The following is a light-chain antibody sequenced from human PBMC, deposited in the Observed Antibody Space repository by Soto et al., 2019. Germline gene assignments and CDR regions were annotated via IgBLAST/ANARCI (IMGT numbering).Light chain of an antibody. V-gene: IGKV1-17*01. J-gene: IGKJ4*01. CDR1: QGIRNE. CDR3: LQHNSYPHT. CDR2: AAS. Sequence: DIQMTQSPSSLSASVGDRVTITCRASQGIRNELGWYQQKPGKAPKRLIYAASSLQSGVPSRFSGSGYGTEFTLTISSLQPEDFATYYCLQHNSYPHTFGGGTKVKIK.